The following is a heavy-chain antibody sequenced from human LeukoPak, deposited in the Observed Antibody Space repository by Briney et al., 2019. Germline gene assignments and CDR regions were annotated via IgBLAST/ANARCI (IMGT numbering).Heavy chain of an antibody. V-gene: IGHV4-34*01. CDR3: TGRYYDRPPDY. CDR2: INHSGST. Sequence: PSETLSFTCAVYGGSFSGYYWSWIRQPPGKGLEWIGEINHSGSTNYNPSLKSRVTISVDTSKNQFSLKLSSVTAADTAVYYCTGRYYDRPPDYWGQGTLVTVSS. CDR1: GGSFSGYY. J-gene: IGHJ4*02. D-gene: IGHD3-22*01.